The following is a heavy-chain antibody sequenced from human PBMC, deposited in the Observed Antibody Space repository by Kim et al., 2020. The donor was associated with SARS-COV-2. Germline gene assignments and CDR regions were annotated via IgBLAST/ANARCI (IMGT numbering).Heavy chain of an antibody. V-gene: IGHV1-69*06. CDR3: ARDLAYYGSGSDSNWFDP. J-gene: IGHJ5*02. CDR2: IIPIFGTA. Sequence: SVKVSCKASGGTFSTYAISWVRQAPGQGLEWMGGIIPIFGTANYAQKFQGRVTITADKSTSTAYMELSSLRSEDTAVYYCARDLAYYGSGSDSNWFDPWGQGTLVTVSS. CDR1: GGTFSTYA. D-gene: IGHD3-10*01.